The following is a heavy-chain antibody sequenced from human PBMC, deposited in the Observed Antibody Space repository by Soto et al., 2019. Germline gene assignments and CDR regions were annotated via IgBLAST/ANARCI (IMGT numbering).Heavy chain of an antibody. Sequence: GGSLRLSCAASGFTFSSYWMHWVRQAPGKGLVWVSRINSDGSSTSYADSVKGRFTISRENAKNMLYLQMNSLRAEETAVYYCERDFGERQQGKKFDPWGKGTLVTVSS. V-gene: IGHV3-74*01. J-gene: IGHJ5*02. CDR2: INSDGSST. CDR3: ERDFGERQQGKKFDP. CDR1: GFTFSSYW. D-gene: IGHD3-10*01.